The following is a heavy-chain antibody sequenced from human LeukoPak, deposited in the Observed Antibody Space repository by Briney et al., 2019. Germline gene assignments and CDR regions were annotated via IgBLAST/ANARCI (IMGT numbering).Heavy chain of an antibody. CDR1: GFSFYDYA. D-gene: IGHD6-19*01. J-gene: IGHJ4*02. V-gene: IGHV3-9*01. Sequence: PGRSLRLSCEASGFSFYDYAMHWVRQAPGKGLEWLSLISWNSGYIGYADSVKGRFTISRDNAKNSLYLQMNSLRAEDTAFYYCAKVRGTYSSGYFFDYWGQGALVTVSS. CDR3: AKVRGTYSSGYFFDY. CDR2: ISWNSGYI.